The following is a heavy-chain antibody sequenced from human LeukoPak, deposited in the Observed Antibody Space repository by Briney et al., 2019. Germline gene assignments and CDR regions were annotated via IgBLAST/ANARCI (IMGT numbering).Heavy chain of an antibody. CDR3: ARHRYYYRSGSYYGAPYYMDV. Sequence: SETLSLTCSVPGGSISSNSYYWGWIRQPPGKGLGWIGTIYYTGSTYYNPSLKSRVTISVDTSKNQFSLKRSSVTAADRAVYYCARHRYYYRSGSYYGAPYYMDVWGKGTTVTISS. CDR1: GGSISSNSYY. V-gene: IGHV4-39*01. D-gene: IGHD3-10*01. CDR2: IYYTGST. J-gene: IGHJ6*03.